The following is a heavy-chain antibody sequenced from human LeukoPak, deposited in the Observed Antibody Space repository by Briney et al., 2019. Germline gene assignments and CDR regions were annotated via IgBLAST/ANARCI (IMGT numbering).Heavy chain of an antibody. V-gene: IGHV3-64*01. CDR2: ISSNGGST. D-gene: IGHD3-22*01. CDR1: GFTFSSYT. Sequence: GGSLRLSCVASGFTFSSYTMHWVRQAPGKGLEFVSVISSNGGSTYYANSVKGRFTISRDNSKNTLFLQMGSLRAEDMAVYYCAGEYNYDNSGLIDYWGQGTLVTVSS. J-gene: IGHJ4*02. CDR3: AGEYNYDNSGLIDY.